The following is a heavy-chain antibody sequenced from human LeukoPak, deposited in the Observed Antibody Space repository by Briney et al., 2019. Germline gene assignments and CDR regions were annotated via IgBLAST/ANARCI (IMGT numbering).Heavy chain of an antibody. CDR2: ISWNSGSI. J-gene: IGHJ4*02. D-gene: IGHD3-3*01. V-gene: IGHV3-9*01. CDR3: AREFFGVVISYFDY. Sequence: GGSLRLSCAASGFTFDDYAMHWVRQAPGKGLEWVSGISWNSGSIGYADSVKGRFTISRDNSKNTLYLQMNSLRAEDTAVYCCAREFFGVVISYFDYWGQGTLVTVSS. CDR1: GFTFDDYA.